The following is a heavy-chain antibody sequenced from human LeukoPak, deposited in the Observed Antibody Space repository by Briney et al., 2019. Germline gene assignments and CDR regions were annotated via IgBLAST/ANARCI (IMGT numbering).Heavy chain of an antibody. CDR1: GGSFSGYY. D-gene: IGHD2-2*01. J-gene: IGHJ6*03. V-gene: IGHV4-34*01. Sequence: SETLSLTCAVYGGSFSGYYWSWIRQPPGKGLEWIGEINHSGSTNYNPSLKSRVTMSVDTSKNQFSLKLSSVTAADTAVYYCARSVSCSSTSCYDYYYYYMDVWGKGTTVTVSS. CDR3: ARSVSCSSTSCYDYYYYYMDV. CDR2: INHSGST.